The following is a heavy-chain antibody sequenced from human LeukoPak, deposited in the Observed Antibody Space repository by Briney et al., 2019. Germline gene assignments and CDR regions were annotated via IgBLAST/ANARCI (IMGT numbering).Heavy chain of an antibody. V-gene: IGHV4-61*01. CDR2: MSPSGTT. Sequence: SETLSLTCTVSGDSVSSGNYYLSWIRQPPGKGLDWITYMSPSGTTKYNPSLKSRVTTSVDTSRTQFSLRLSSVTAADTAVYYCARMPASGSPITPPFDYWGQGTLVTVSS. CDR1: GDSVSSGNYY. CDR3: ARMPASGSPITPPFDY. J-gene: IGHJ4*02. D-gene: IGHD3-10*01.